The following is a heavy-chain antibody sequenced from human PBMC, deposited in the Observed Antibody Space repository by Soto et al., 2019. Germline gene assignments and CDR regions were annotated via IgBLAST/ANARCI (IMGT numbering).Heavy chain of an antibody. J-gene: IGHJ4*02. CDR1: GYTFSSYF. V-gene: IGHV1-18*01. CDR2: ISAYNGNT. CDR3: ARDLPPVDY. Sequence: QVQLVQSGAEVKKPGASVKVSCKASGYTFSSYFISWVRQAPGQGLEWMGWISAYNGNTNDAQNLQGRVTMTTDTATSKAYMEPRSLRSDDTVVYYCARDLPPVDYWGEGTLVTVSS.